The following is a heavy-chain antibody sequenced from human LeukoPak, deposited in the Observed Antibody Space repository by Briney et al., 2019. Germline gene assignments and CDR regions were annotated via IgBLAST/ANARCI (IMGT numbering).Heavy chain of an antibody. CDR1: GFTFSSYT. J-gene: IGHJ3*02. CDR2: ISGSGGST. Sequence: PGGSLRLSCEVSGFTFSSYTMSWVRQAPGKGLEWVSSISGSGGSTYYADSVKGRFTISRDNSKNTLYLQMNSLRAEDTAVYHCAKLGIIMIQWGGTFDIWGQGTMVTVSS. D-gene: IGHD3-10*01. V-gene: IGHV3-23*01. CDR3: AKLGIIMIQWGGTFDI.